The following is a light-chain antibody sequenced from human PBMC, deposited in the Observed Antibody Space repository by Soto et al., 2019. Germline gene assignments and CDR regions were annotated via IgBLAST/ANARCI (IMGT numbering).Light chain of an antibody. CDR2: GAS. Sequence: EILMTQSPATLSVSPGERATLSCRASQSVGGDLAWYQQKPGQAPRLLISGASTRASGIPARFSGSGSGTEFTITISSLQTEDFAFYYCQQYNNWPETFGQGTKVEIK. J-gene: IGKJ1*01. V-gene: IGKV3-15*01. CDR1: QSVGGD. CDR3: QQYNNWPET.